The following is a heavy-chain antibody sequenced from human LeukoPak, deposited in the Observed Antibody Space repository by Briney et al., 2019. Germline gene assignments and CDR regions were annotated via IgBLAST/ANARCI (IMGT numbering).Heavy chain of an antibody. D-gene: IGHD1-26*01. Sequence: RSSETLSLTCAVYGGSFSGYYWSWIRQPPGKGLEWIGEINHSGSTNYNPSLKSRVTISVDTSKNQFSLKLSSVTAADTAVYYCARDRGNGSNLFDYWGQGTLVTVSS. CDR3: ARDRGNGSNLFDY. J-gene: IGHJ4*02. CDR1: GGSFSGYY. CDR2: INHSGST. V-gene: IGHV4-34*01.